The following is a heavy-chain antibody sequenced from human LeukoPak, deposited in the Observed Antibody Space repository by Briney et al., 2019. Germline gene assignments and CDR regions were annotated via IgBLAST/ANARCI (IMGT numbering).Heavy chain of an antibody. CDR2: IIVSGGST. D-gene: IGHD6-13*01. CDR1: GGSFSVYY. Sequence: PSETLSLTCAVYGGSFSVYYWSWIRQPPGKGLEWVSTIIVSGGSTYYADSVKGRFTISRDNSKNTLYLQMNSLRAEDTAVYYCANGDSSSWYGGADYWGQGTLVTVSS. CDR3: ANGDSSSWYGGADY. V-gene: IGHV3-23*01. J-gene: IGHJ4*02.